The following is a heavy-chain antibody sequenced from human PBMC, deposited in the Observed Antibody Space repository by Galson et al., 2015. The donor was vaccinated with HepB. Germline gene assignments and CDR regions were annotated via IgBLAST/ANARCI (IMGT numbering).Heavy chain of an antibody. CDR2: ISASGTYT. D-gene: IGHD3-22*01. CDR1: GLTFSNYG. Sequence: SLRLSCAVSGLTFSNYGMSWVRQVPGKGLEWVSSISASGTYTFYADSVKGRFTISRDDSKNTLYLQMNSLKTEDTAVYYCTTSRYYDSSGYWAQPVWGQGTTVTVSS. CDR3: TTSRYYDSSGYWAQPV. J-gene: IGHJ6*02. V-gene: IGHV3-23*01.